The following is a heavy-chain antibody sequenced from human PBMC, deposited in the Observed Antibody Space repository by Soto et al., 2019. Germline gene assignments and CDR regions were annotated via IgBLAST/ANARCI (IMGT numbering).Heavy chain of an antibody. V-gene: IGHV3-30*18. CDR2: ISYDGSNK. Sequence: SLRLSCSASGFTFSSYGMRWVRQAPGKGLEWVAVISYDGSNKYYADSVKGRFAISRDNSKNTLYLQMNSLRAEDTAVYYCAKDVVVGATPGLGDYYYYYGMDVWGQGTTVTVSS. CDR1: GFTFSSYG. J-gene: IGHJ6*02. CDR3: AKDVVVGATPGLGDYYYYYGMDV. D-gene: IGHD1-26*01.